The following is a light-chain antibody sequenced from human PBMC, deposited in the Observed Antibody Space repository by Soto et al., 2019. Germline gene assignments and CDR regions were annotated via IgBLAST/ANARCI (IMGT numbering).Light chain of an antibody. CDR2: GAS. CDR3: QQYGSSPWT. Sequence: EIVLTQSPGTLSLSPGERATLSCRASQSVSSSYLAWYQQKPGQAPRLLIYGASSRATGIPDRFSDSGSGTDFTLTISRLEPEDFAVYYCQQYGSSPWTFGQGTKV. J-gene: IGKJ1*01. V-gene: IGKV3-20*01. CDR1: QSVSSSY.